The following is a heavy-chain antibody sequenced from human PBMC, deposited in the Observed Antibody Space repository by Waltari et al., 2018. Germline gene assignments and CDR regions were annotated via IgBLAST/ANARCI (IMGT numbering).Heavy chain of an antibody. Sequence: HLQLKASGPGLVKPSETLSLTCTVSGGSLSSSSYYWGWIRHPPGKGLEWIGSIYYSGSTYYNPSLKSRVTISVDTSKNQFSLKLSSVTAADTAVYYCAFLPPSTGMYYYYMDVWGKGTTVTVSS. CDR2: IYYSGST. CDR3: AFLPPSTGMYYYYMDV. V-gene: IGHV4-39*01. J-gene: IGHJ6*03. D-gene: IGHD3-10*01. CDR1: GGSLSSSSYY.